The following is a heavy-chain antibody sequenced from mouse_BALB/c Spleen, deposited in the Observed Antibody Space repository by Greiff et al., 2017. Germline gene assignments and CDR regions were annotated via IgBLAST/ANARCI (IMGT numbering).Heavy chain of an antibody. Sequence: EVQLQQSGPGLVKPSQSLSLTCTVTGYSITSDYAWNWIRQFPGNKLEWMGYISYSGSTSYNPSLKSRISITRDTSKNQFFLQLNSVTTEDTATYYCARSKYGNYVWFAYWGQGTLVTVSA. J-gene: IGHJ3*01. V-gene: IGHV3-2*02. CDR1: GYSITSDYA. D-gene: IGHD2-10*02. CDR3: ARSKYGNYVWFAY. CDR2: ISYSGST.